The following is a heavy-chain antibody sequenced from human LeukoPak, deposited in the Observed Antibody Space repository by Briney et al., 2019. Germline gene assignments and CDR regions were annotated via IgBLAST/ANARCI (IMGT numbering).Heavy chain of an antibody. CDR3: ARANPYYFDY. CDR2: ISSNGGST. J-gene: IGHJ4*02. Sequence: PGGSLRLSCAASGFTFSSYAMHWVRDAPGKGLEYVSAISSNGGSTYYANSVKGRFTISRDNSKNTLYLQMGSLRAEDMAVYYCARANPYYFDYWGQGTLVTVSS. V-gene: IGHV3-64*01. CDR1: GFTFSSYA.